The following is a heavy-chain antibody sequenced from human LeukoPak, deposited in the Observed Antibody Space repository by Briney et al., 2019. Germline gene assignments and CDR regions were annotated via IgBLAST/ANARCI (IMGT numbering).Heavy chain of an antibody. D-gene: IGHD3-10*01. J-gene: IGHJ4*02. CDR1: GYTFTGYY. CDR3: ARKKENASGSYDY. CDR2: INPNSGGT. V-gene: IGHV1-2*06. Sequence: ASVKVSCKASGYTFTGYYMHWVRQAPGQGLEWMGRINPNSGGTSYAQNFQGRVTMTRDTSISTAYMELSRLSSDDTAVYYCARKKENASGSYDYWGQGTLVTVSS.